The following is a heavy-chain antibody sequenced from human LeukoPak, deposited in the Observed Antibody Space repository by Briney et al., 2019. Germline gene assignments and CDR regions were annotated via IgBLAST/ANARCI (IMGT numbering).Heavy chain of an antibody. J-gene: IGHJ4*02. Sequence: GRSLRLSCAASGFTFSTYAMHWVRQGPGKGLEWVSVIYYDGSNKYYADSVKGRFTISRDNSKNTLYLQMSSLSAEDTAVYYCARTTTPHFYGSGSYALGYWGQGTLVTVPS. D-gene: IGHD3-10*01. CDR1: GFTFSTYA. V-gene: IGHV3-30-3*01. CDR2: IYYDGSNK. CDR3: ARTTTPHFYGSGSYALGY.